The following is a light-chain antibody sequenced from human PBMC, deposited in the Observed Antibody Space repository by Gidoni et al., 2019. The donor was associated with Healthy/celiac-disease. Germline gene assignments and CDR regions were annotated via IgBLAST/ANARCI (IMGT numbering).Light chain of an antibody. Sequence: DIQMTQSPSSLSASVGDRVTITCRASQRISSYLNWYKQKPGKAPKLLIYAASSLQSGVPSRFSGSGSGTDFTLTISILQPEDFATYYCQQSYSTPLTFGGGTKVEIK. CDR1: QRISSY. V-gene: IGKV1-39*01. J-gene: IGKJ4*02. CDR2: AAS. CDR3: QQSYSTPLT.